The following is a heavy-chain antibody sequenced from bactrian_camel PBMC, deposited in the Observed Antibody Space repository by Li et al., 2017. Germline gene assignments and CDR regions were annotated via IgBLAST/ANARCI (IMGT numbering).Heavy chain of an antibody. CDR1: GYTYNGNC. CDR3: AARGPYCYTKLSVRDFTY. Sequence: QVQLVESGGGSVQAGGSLRLSCAASGYTYNGNCMAWFRQAPGKEREGVARIATGSGNTYYADSVEGRFTISQDSAKNTVYLQMNSLKPEDTAMYYCAARGPYCYTKLSVRDFTYWGQGTQVTVS. V-gene: IGHV3S1*01. D-gene: IGHD2*01. J-gene: IGHJ6*01. CDR2: IATGSGNT.